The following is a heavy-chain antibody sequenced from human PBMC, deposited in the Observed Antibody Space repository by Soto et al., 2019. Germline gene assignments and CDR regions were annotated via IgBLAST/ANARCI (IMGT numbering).Heavy chain of an antibody. CDR3: VKDNWNHPFPFDY. Sequence: VGSLRLSCAASGFTFSSYAMSWVRQAPGKGLEWVSAISGSGGSTYYADSVKGRFTISRDNSKNKLYLQMNSLRAEDTAVYYCVKDNWNHPFPFDYWGQGTRVTVSS. J-gene: IGHJ4*02. D-gene: IGHD1-20*01. V-gene: IGHV3-23*01. CDR2: ISGSGGST. CDR1: GFTFSSYA.